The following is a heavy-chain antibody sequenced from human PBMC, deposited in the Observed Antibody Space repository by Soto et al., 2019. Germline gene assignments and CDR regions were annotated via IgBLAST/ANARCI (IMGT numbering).Heavy chain of an antibody. J-gene: IGHJ6*02. CDR1: GFTFRNYA. CDR3: ARTDRDFYGLDV. CDR2: ISAAGDP. Sequence: VQLVESGGGLVQPGGSLRLSCEASGFTFRNYAMHWVRQGTGKGLEWVSGISAAGDPDYADSVEGRFTISRENAQTSFFLQMNSLRVGDTAVYYCARTDRDFYGLDVWGQGPRVIVSS. V-gene: IGHV3-13*05.